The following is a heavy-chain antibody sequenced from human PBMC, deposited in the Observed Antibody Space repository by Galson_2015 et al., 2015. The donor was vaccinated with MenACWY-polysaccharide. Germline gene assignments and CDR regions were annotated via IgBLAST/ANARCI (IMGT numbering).Heavy chain of an antibody. CDR1: GFTFSSYA. V-gene: IGHV3-48*01. Sequence: SLRLSCAASGFTFSSYAMSWVRQAPGKGLEWVSGVSASSSSTIYYADSVKGRFTISRDNAKNSLYLQMNSLRAEDTAVYYCARVRIASRSFDYWGQGTLVTVSS. J-gene: IGHJ4*02. CDR3: ARVRIASRSFDY. D-gene: IGHD6-13*01. CDR2: VSASSSSTI.